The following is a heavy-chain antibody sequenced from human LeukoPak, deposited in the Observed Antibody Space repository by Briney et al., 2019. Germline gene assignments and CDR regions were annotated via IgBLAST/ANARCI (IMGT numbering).Heavy chain of an antibody. V-gene: IGHV3-30-3*01. CDR3: ARDRYYGSGRYNYFDY. CDR2: ISSDGNNK. D-gene: IGHD3-10*01. CDR1: GFTFSTYT. Sequence: PGGSLRLSCAASGFTFSTYTIHWVRQAPGKGLEWVVVISSDGNNKDYADSVKGRFTVSRDNSKNTLYLQMNSLRAEDTAVYYCARDRYYGSGRYNYFDYWGQGTLVTVSS. J-gene: IGHJ4*02.